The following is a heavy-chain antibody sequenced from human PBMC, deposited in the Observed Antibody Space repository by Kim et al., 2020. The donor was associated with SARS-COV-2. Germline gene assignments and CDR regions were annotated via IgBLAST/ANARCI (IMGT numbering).Heavy chain of an antibody. CDR2: ISANNGNT. Sequence: ASVKVSCKASGYTFNNYVITWVRQAPGQGLEWMGWISANNGNTNYAQKFKSRVTMTTDTSTSTVYVELRSLRSDDTAVYYCARRGNSYPLDYWGQGTQVTVSS. CDR1: GYTFNNYV. D-gene: IGHD6-6*01. J-gene: IGHJ4*02. CDR3: ARRGNSYPLDY. V-gene: IGHV1-18*01.